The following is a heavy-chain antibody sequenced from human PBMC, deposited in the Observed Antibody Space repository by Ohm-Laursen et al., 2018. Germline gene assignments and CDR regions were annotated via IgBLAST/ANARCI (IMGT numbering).Heavy chain of an antibody. J-gene: IGHJ6*02. Sequence: ASVKVSCKASGGTFSSYAISWVRQAPGQGLEWMGGIIPIFGTANYAQKFQGRVTITADKSTSTAYMELSSLRSEDTAVYYCARDNRDERAYYGMDVWGQGTTVTVSS. CDR1: GGTFSSYA. V-gene: IGHV1-69*06. D-gene: IGHD1-14*01. CDR3: ARDNRDERAYYGMDV. CDR2: IIPIFGTA.